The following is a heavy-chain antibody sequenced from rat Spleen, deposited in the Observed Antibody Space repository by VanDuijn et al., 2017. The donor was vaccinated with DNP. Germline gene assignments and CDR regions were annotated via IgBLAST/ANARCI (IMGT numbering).Heavy chain of an antibody. CDR3: ARVGGYYSGEAFDY. Sequence: EVQLVESGGGLVQPGRSMKLSCAASGFTFSNFGMTWVRQAPAKGLEWVATISGSGGSTYYPDSVKGRFTISRDNAKNTLYLQMNSLRSEDTATYYCARVGGYYSGEAFDYWGQGVMVTVSS. D-gene: IGHD1-1*01. CDR2: ISGSGGST. CDR1: GFTFSNFG. J-gene: IGHJ2*01. V-gene: IGHV5-46*01.